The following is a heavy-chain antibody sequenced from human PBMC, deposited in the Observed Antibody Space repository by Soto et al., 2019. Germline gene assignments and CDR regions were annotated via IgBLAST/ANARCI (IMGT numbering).Heavy chain of an antibody. V-gene: IGHV4-31*03. Sequence: PSETLSLTCTVSGGSISSGRYYWSWIRRHPGKGLAWIGYIYYSGSTYYNPSLKSRVTISVDTSKNQFSLKLSSVTAADTAVYYCARSQTSTTYYYDSSGYYKSVNYYYGMDVWGQGTTVTVSS. CDR3: ARSQTSTTYYYDSSGYYKSVNYYYGMDV. J-gene: IGHJ6*02. CDR2: IYYSGST. D-gene: IGHD3-22*01. CDR1: GGSISSGRYY.